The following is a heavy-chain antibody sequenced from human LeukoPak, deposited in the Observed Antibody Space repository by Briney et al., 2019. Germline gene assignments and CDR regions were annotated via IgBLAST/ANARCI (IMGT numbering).Heavy chain of an antibody. Sequence: GASVKVSCKASGYTFTSYGISWVRQAPGQGLEWMGWISAYNGNTNYAQKLQGRVTMTTDTSTSTAYMELRSLRSDDTAVYYCARVTKYYYDSGGLAAFDIWGQGTMVTVSS. CDR2: ISAYNGNT. D-gene: IGHD3-22*01. CDR3: ARVTKYYYDSGGLAAFDI. V-gene: IGHV1-18*01. J-gene: IGHJ3*02. CDR1: GYTFTSYG.